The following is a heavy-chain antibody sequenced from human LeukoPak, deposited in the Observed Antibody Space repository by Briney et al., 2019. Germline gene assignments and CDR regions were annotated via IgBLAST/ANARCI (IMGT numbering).Heavy chain of an antibody. CDR2: IEGDGSST. CDR1: GFTFSSYW. Sequence: GGSLRLSCAASGFTFSSYWMHWVRQAPGKGLVWVSRIEGDGSSTSYADSVKGRFTISRDNAKNTLYLQMNSLRAEDTAVYYCARDPSAVAGFFDYGGQGILVTVSS. D-gene: IGHD6-19*01. CDR3: ARDPSAVAGFFDY. V-gene: IGHV3-74*01. J-gene: IGHJ4*02.